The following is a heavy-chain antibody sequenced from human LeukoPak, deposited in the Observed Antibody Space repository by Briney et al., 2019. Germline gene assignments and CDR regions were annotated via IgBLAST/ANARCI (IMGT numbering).Heavy chain of an antibody. CDR3: AKDRTVGASYWYFDL. J-gene: IGHJ2*01. V-gene: IGHV3-7*03. D-gene: IGHD1-26*01. CDR2: INHNGNVN. Sequence: GGSLRLSCAASGFTFSSYWMNWARQAPGKGLEWVASINHNGNVNYYVDSVKGRFTISRDSSKNTLFLQMNTLRAEDTAIYYCAKDRTVGASYWYFDLWGRGTLVTVSS. CDR1: GFTFSSYW.